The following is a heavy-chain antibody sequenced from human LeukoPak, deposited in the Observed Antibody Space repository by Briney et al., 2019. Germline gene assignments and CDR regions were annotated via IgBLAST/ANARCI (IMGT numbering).Heavy chain of an antibody. V-gene: IGHV1-46*01. J-gene: IGHJ4*02. D-gene: IGHD2-15*01. CDR2: INPSGGST. CDR3: ARITGYCSGGSCPGGH. Sequence: ASVKVSCKASGYTFTSYHMHWVRQAPGQGLEWMGIINPSGGSTSYAQKFQGRVTMTRDTSTSTVYMELSSLRSEDTALYYCARITGYCSGGSCPGGHWGQGTLVTVSS. CDR1: GYTFTSYH.